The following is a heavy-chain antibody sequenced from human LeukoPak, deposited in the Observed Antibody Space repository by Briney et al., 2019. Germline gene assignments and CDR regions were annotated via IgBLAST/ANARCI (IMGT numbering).Heavy chain of an antibody. D-gene: IGHD3-22*01. V-gene: IGHV3-7*01. Sequence: PGGSLRLSCAASGFTFSCYWMSWVRQAPGKGLEWVANIKQDGSEKYYVDSVKGRFTISRDNAKNSLYLQMNSLRAEDTAVYYCARDLGHTYYYDSSGNESVDAFDIWGQGTMVTVSS. CDR2: IKQDGSEK. CDR1: GFTFSCYW. CDR3: ARDLGHTYYYDSSGNESVDAFDI. J-gene: IGHJ3*02.